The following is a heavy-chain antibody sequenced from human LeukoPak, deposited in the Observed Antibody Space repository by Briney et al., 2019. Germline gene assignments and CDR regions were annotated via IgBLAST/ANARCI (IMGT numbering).Heavy chain of an antibody. CDR1: GFTVSSNS. V-gene: IGHV3-53*01. Sequence: PGGSLRLSCTVSGFTVSSNSMSWVRQAPGKGLEWVSFIYTTGNTHNSDSVKGRFTISRDSSKNTLYLQMNSLRAEDTAVYYCARRAGDYSHPYDYWGQGSLVTVSP. CDR3: ARRAGDYSHPYDY. J-gene: IGHJ4*02. CDR2: IYTTGNT. D-gene: IGHD3-22*01.